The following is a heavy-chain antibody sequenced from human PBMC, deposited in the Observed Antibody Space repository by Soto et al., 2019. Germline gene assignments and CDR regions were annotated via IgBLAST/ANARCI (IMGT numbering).Heavy chain of an antibody. J-gene: IGHJ4*02. CDR1: GFTFSSYW. D-gene: IGHD3-3*01. CDR3: ASAPRFWSGYWDY. CDR2: IKQDGSEK. Sequence: GGSLRLSCAASGFTFSSYWMSWVRQAPGKGLEWVANIKQDGSEKYYVDSVKGRFTISRDNAKNSLYLQMNSLRAEDTAVYYCASAPRFWSGYWDYWGQGTLVTVSS. V-gene: IGHV3-7*05.